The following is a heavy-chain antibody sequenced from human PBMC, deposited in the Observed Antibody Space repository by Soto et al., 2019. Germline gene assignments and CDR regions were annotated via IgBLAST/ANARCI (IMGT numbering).Heavy chain of an antibody. V-gene: IGHV5-51*01. J-gene: IGHJ6*02. CDR1: GYSFTSYW. Sequence: PGESLKISWKGSGYSFTSYWIGCVRQMTGKGLEWMGIIYPGDSDTRYSPSFQGQVTISADKSISTAYLQWSSLKASDTAMYYCARHSSSSWLYYYYGMEVLGHGTTVPVSS. CDR2: IYPGDSDT. CDR3: ARHSSSSWLYYYYGMEV. D-gene: IGHD6-13*01.